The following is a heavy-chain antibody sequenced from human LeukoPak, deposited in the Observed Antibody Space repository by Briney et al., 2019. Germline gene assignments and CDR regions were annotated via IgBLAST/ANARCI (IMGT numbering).Heavy chain of an antibody. CDR1: GFTFSSYE. V-gene: IGHV3-48*03. D-gene: IGHD2-2*01. CDR3: ARERYCSSTSCPHGDLDY. CDR2: SGVSGSSM. Sequence: PGGSLRLSCAASGFTFSSYEMNWVRQARGKGLEWVSYSGVSGSSMYYAESVKGRFTISRDNAKKSLYLQMNSLRAEDTAVYYCARERYCSSTSCPHGDLDYWGQGTLVSVSS. J-gene: IGHJ4*02.